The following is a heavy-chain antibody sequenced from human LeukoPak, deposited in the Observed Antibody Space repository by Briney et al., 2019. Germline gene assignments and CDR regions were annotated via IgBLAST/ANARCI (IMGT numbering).Heavy chain of an antibody. CDR2: ISYDGSNK. J-gene: IGHJ6*02. V-gene: IGHV3-30*03. Sequence: PGRSLRLSCAASGFTFSSYGMHWVRQAPGKGLEWVAVISYDGSNKYYADSVKGRFTISRDNSKNTLYLQMNSLRAEDTAVYYCARERQWSGLAHYGMDVWGQGTTVTVSS. CDR1: GFTFSSYG. D-gene: IGHD3/OR15-3a*01. CDR3: ARERQWSGLAHYGMDV.